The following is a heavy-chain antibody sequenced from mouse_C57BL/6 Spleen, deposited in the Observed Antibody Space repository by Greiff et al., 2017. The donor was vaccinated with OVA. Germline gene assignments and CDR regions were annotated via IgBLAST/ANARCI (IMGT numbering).Heavy chain of an antibody. Sequence: QVQLQQPGAELVRPGTSVKLSCKASGYTFTSYWMHWVKQRPGQGLEWIGVIDPSDSYTNYNQKFKGKATLTVDTSSSTAYMQLSSLTSEDSAVYYCARPQALYYFDYWAKAPLSQSPQ. CDR3: ARPQALYYFDY. J-gene: IGHJ2*01. CDR1: GYTFTSYW. V-gene: IGHV1-59*01. CDR2: IDPSDSYT. D-gene: IGHD3-2*02.